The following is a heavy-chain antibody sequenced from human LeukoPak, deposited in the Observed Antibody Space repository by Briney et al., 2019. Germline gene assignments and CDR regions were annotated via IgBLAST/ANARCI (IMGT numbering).Heavy chain of an antibody. CDR1: GFTFNRFY. J-gene: IGHJ1*01. CDR2: ISSNGATT. Sequence: GGSLRLSCSASGFTFNRFYLHWVRQAPGKGLEFVSHISSNGATTYYADSVKGRFTISRDNSKNTLYLQMNSLRAEDTAVYYCAKFAGIAVAKNWGQGTLVTVSS. CDR3: AKFAGIAVAKN. V-gene: IGHV3-64*04. D-gene: IGHD6-19*01.